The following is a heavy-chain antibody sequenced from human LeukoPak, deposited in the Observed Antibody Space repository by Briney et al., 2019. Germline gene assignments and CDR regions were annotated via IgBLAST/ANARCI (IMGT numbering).Heavy chain of an antibody. Sequence: GGSLRLSCAASGFAFSSYGMHWVRQAPGKGLEWVAVISYDGSNKYYADSVKGRFTISRDNSKNTLYLQMNSLRAEDTAVYYCAKAVAETHYFDYWGQGTLVTVSS. J-gene: IGHJ4*02. CDR2: ISYDGSNK. CDR1: GFAFSSYG. V-gene: IGHV3-30*18. D-gene: IGHD6-19*01. CDR3: AKAVAETHYFDY.